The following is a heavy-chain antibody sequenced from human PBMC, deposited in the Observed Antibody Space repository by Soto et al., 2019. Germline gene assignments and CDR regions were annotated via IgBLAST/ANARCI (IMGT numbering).Heavy chain of an antibody. CDR3: ARFRGSYGMDV. V-gene: IGHV1-69*02. CDR1: GGTLGIYT. J-gene: IGHJ6*02. Sequence: VASVKVSCKASGGTLGIYTSSWVRQAPGQGLEWMGRIIPILGIPNYAQKFQGRVTITADKSTSTAYMELSSLRSEDTAVYYCARFRGSYGMDVWGQGTTVTVSS. D-gene: IGHD3-10*01. CDR2: IIPILGIP.